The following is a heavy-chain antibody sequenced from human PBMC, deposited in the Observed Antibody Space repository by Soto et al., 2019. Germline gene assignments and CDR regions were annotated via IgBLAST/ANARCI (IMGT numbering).Heavy chain of an antibody. D-gene: IGHD2-15*01. CDR3: ASGYCSGGSCYRYAEYFQH. J-gene: IGHJ1*01. CDR1: GYSFTSYW. CDR2: IYPGDSDT. V-gene: IGHV5-51*01. Sequence: GESLKISCKGSGYSFTSYWIGWVRQMPGKGLEWMGIIYPGDSDTRYSPSFQGQVTISADKSISTAHLQWSSLKASDTAMYYCASGYCSGGSCYRYAEYFQHWARAPWSPSPQ.